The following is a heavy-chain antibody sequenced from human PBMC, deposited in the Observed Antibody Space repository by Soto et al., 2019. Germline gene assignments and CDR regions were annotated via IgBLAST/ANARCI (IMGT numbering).Heavy chain of an antibody. V-gene: IGHV3-48*03. CDR1: GFTFSSYE. CDR3: ARDPLYSNYFDY. Sequence: GGSLRLSCAASGFTFSSYEMNWVRQAPGKGLEWVSYISSSGSTIYYADSVKGRFTISRDNAKNSLYLQMNSLRAEDTAVYYCARDPLYSNYFDYWGQGTLVTVSS. D-gene: IGHD4-4*01. J-gene: IGHJ4*02. CDR2: ISSSGSTI.